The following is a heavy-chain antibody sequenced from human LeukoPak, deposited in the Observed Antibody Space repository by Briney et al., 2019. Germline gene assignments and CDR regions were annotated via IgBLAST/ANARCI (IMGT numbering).Heavy chain of an antibody. CDR1: GFTFSNFD. CDR2: ISSNTGGT. J-gene: IGHJ4*02. D-gene: IGHD2-2*01. V-gene: IGHV3-23*01. Sequence: PGGSLRLSCAASGFTFSNFDMSWVRQAPAKGLNWVSAISSNTGGTTYADSVKGRFTISRDNSRNILYLEMNSLRADDTALYYCAKVLYQGTWAFDYWGQGALVTVSS. CDR3: AKVLYQGTWAFDY.